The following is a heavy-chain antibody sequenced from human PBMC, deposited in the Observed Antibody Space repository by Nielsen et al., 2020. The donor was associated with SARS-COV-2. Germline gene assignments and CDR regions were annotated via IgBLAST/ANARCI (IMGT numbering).Heavy chain of an antibody. CDR3: ARARATIFGLVMSYGMDV. Sequence: ASVKVSCKASGYTFTDYYIHWVRQAPGQGLEWMGRINPYSGGTNYAQKFQGTVTMTRDASISTVYMELTSDDTAVCYCARARATIFGLVMSYGMDVWGQGTTVAVSS. D-gene: IGHD3/OR15-3a*01. V-gene: IGHV1-2*06. CDR1: GYTFTDYY. J-gene: IGHJ6*02. CDR2: INPYSGGT.